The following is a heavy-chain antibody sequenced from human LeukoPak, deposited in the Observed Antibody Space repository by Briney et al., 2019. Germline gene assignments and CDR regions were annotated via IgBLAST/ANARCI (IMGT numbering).Heavy chain of an antibody. CDR2: INQDGSDK. CDR3: ARDWYYAIDY. Sequence: GGSLRLSCAVSGFTFSNSWMSWVRQAPGKGLEWVASINQDGSDKHYVESLQGRFTISRDNAKNSLYLQMNSLRAEDTAVYYCARDWYYAIDYWGQGTLVTVSS. CDR1: GFTFSNSW. J-gene: IGHJ4*02. V-gene: IGHV3-7*01. D-gene: IGHD2-2*01.